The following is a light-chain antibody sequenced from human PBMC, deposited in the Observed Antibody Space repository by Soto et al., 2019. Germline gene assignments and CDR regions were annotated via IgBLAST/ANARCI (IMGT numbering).Light chain of an antibody. CDR2: DTS. Sequence: EIVLTQSPATLSVSPGERATLSCRASQSVNKHLAWYQHRPGQAPRLLIYDTSYGAAGIPARFSGSGSGTDFTLTISSLEPEDLAVYYCQQRGTFGPGTKVDIK. CDR3: QQRGT. CDR1: QSVNKH. V-gene: IGKV3-11*01. J-gene: IGKJ3*01.